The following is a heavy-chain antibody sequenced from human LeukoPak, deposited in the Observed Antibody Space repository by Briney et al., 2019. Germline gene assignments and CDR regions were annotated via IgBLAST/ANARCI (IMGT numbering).Heavy chain of an antibody. CDR1: GFTFSSYA. CDR3: AKVIIVLMVYGDYGMDV. Sequence: YPGGSLRLSCAASGFTFSSYAMSWVRQAPGKGLEWVSAISGSGGSTYYADSVKGRFTISRDNSKNTLYLQMNSLRAEDTAVYYCAKVIIVLMVYGDYGMDVWGQGTTVTVSS. J-gene: IGHJ6*02. V-gene: IGHV3-23*01. D-gene: IGHD2-8*01. CDR2: ISGSGGST.